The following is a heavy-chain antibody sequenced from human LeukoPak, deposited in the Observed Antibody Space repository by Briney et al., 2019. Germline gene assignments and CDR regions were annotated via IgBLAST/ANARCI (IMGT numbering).Heavy chain of an antibody. J-gene: IGHJ4*02. V-gene: IGHV3-7*03. Sequence: GGPLRLSCAASGFMFSNYWMTWVRQAPGKGLEWVANIKQDGSEKYYVDSVKGRFTISRDNAKNSLYLQMNSLRAEDTAVYYCARGNWNYWGQGTLVTVSS. CDR1: GFMFSNYW. CDR3: ARGNWNY. D-gene: IGHD1-1*01. CDR2: IKQDGSEK.